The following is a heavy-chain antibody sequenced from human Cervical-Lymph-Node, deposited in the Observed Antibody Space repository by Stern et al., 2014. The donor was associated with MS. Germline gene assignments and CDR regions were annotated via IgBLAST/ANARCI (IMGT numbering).Heavy chain of an antibody. J-gene: IGHJ6*02. Sequence: QVQLVESGGEVKKPGASVKVSCKASGSNFPTNGITWVRQAPGQGLEWMGWISGYKGDTKYAQKVQGRVTLTTDTSTTTSYMELRSLTSDDTAVYYCAQSTVYYNMDVWGQGTTVIVSS. CDR3: AQSTVYYNMDV. CDR1: GSNFPTNG. V-gene: IGHV1-18*01. D-gene: IGHD3-10*01. CDR2: ISGYKGDT.